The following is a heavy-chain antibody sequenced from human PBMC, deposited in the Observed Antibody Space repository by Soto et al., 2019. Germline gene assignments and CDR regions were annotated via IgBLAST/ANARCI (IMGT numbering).Heavy chain of an antibody. J-gene: IGHJ3*01. CDR2: IYWDDDQ. Sequence: QITLKESGPTLVKPTQTLTLTCTFSGFSLSADGVGVGWIRQPPGKALEWLALIYWDDDQRCSPSLKTRLTIPKDTSKHQVVLTMTNMDPVDTATYYCAHAYGGTSWPNDVFDVWGQGTVVTVSS. CDR3: AHAYGGTSWPNDVFDV. V-gene: IGHV2-5*02. CDR1: GFSLSADGVG. D-gene: IGHD2-2*01.